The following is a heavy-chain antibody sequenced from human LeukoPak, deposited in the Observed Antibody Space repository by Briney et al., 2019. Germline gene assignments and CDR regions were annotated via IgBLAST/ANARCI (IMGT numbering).Heavy chain of an antibody. J-gene: IGHJ4*02. V-gene: IGHV3-23*01. D-gene: IGHD2-2*01. CDR1: GFAFSNYA. Sequence: GGSLRLSCAASGFAFSNYAVSWVRQAPGKGLEWVSGISGSGHTTDYADSVKGRFTISRGNSKNTLSLQMNSLRAEDTAVYYCAKDRSRTSSWLHFDYWGQGTLVTVSS. CDR2: ISGSGHTT. CDR3: AKDRSRTSSWLHFDY.